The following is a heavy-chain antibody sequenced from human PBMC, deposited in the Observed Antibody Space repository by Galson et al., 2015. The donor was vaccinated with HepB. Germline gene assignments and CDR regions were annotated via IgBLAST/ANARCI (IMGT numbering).Heavy chain of an antibody. CDR2: ISGSGGST. CDR3: AKDNGRITIFGVVPMDV. Sequence: SLRLSCAASGFTFSSYAMSWVRQAPGKGLEWVSAISGSGGSTYYADSVKGRFTISRDNSKNTLYLQMNSLRAEDTAVYYCAKDNGRITIFGVVPMDVWGQGTLVTVSS. D-gene: IGHD3-3*01. J-gene: IGHJ4*01. V-gene: IGHV3-23*01. CDR1: GFTFSSYA.